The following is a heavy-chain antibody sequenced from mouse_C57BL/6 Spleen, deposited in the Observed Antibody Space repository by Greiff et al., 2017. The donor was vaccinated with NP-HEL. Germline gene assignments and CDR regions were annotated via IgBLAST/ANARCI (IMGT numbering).Heavy chain of an antibody. Sequence: VKVVESGPGLVAPSQSLSITCTVSGFSLTSYGVDWVRQSPGKGLEWLGVIWGVGSTNYNSALKSRLSISKDNSKSQVFLKMNSLQTDDTAMYYCARIYYGKGDYAMDYWGQGTSVTVSS. CDR2: IWGVGST. J-gene: IGHJ4*01. D-gene: IGHD2-1*01. CDR3: ARIYYGKGDYAMDY. V-gene: IGHV2-6*01. CDR1: GFSLTSYG.